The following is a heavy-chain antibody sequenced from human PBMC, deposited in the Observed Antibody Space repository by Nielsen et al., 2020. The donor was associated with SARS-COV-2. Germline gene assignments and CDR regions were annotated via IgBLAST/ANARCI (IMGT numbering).Heavy chain of an antibody. CDR3: ARAQAYYYYYYMDV. Sequence: GGSLRLSCAASGFTFSSYGMNWVRQAPGRGLEWVAIIKEDGSEKHYVDSVEGRFTISRDNAKNSLYLQMNSLRAEDTAVYYCARAQAYYYYYYMDVWGKGTTVTVSS. CDR1: GFTFSSYG. V-gene: IGHV3-7*02. CDR2: IKEDGSEK. J-gene: IGHJ6*03.